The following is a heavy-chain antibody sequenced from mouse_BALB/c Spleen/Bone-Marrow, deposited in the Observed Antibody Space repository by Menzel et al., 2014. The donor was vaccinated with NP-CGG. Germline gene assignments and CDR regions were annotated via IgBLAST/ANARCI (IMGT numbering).Heavy chain of an antibody. D-gene: IGHD2-2*01. CDR3: ARSLYGYDWYFDV. V-gene: IGHV1-14*01. CDR2: INPNNDGT. CDR1: GYTFTSYV. J-gene: IGHJ1*01. Sequence: EVQLQQSGPELVKPGASVKMSCKASGYTFTSYVMHWVKQKPGQGLEWIGNINPNNDGTKYNEKFKGKATLTSDKSSITAYMELSSLTSEDSAVYYCARSLYGYDWYFDVWGAGTTVTVSS.